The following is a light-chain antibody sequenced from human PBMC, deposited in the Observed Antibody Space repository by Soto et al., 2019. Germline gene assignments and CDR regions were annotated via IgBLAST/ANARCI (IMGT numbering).Light chain of an antibody. J-gene: IGLJ2*01. V-gene: IGLV2-14*03. Sequence: QSALTQPASVSGSPGQSITISCTGTSSDVGDYNYVSWYQQHPGKSPKLMIYDVSNRPSGVSNRFSGSKSGNTASLTISGLQSEDEGDYYCSSYTSSTTLGVVFGGGTQLTVL. CDR3: SSYTSSTTLGVV. CDR1: SSDVGDYNY. CDR2: DVS.